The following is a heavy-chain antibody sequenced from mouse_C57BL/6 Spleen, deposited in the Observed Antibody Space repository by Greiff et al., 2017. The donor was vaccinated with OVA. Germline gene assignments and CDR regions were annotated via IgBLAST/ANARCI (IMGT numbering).Heavy chain of an antibody. CDR1: GFNIKDDY. Sequence: EVMLVESGAELVRPGASVKLSCTASGFNIKDDYMHWVKQRPEQGLEWIGWIDPENGDTEYASKFQGKATITADTSSNTAYLQLSSLTSEDTAVYYCTTLTTVVATDYWGQGTTLTVSS. D-gene: IGHD1-1*01. V-gene: IGHV14-4*01. J-gene: IGHJ2*01. CDR3: TTLTTVVATDY. CDR2: IDPENGDT.